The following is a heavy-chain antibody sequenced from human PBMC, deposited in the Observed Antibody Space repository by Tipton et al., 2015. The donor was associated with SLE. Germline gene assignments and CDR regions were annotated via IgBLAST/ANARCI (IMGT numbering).Heavy chain of an antibody. D-gene: IGHD2-21*02. Sequence: LRLSCTVSGGSISSSSYYWGWIRQPPGKGLEWIGSIYYSGSTYYNPSLKSRVTISVDTSKNQFSLKLSSVTAADTAVYYCARATTAISPFDYWGQGTLVTVSS. CDR3: ARATTAISPFDY. V-gene: IGHV4-39*07. J-gene: IGHJ4*02. CDR1: GGSISSSSYY. CDR2: IYYSGST.